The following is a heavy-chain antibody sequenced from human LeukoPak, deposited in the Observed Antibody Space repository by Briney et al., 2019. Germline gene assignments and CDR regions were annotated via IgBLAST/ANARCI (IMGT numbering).Heavy chain of an antibody. J-gene: IGHJ4*02. D-gene: IGHD3-10*01. V-gene: IGHV4-39*07. CDR2: IYYSGST. Sequence: PSETLSLTCTVSGGSISSSSYYWGWIRQPPGKGLEWIGSIYYSGSTYYNPSLKSRVTISVDKSKNQFSLKLSSVTAADTAVYYCARAGVLYYGSGSYYFDYWGQGTLVTVSS. CDR3: ARAGVLYYGSGSYYFDY. CDR1: GGSISSSSYY.